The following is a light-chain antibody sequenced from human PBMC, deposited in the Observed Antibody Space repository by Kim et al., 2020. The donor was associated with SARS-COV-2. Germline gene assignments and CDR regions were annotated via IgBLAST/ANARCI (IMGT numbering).Light chain of an antibody. J-gene: IGLJ2*01. CDR2: YDS. CDR3: QVWDSSSDHPV. V-gene: IGLV3-21*04. Sequence: APGKTSRITWGGNNIGSKSVHWYQQKPGQAPVLVIYYDSDRPSGIPERFSGSNSGNTATLTISRVEAGDEADYYCQVWDSSSDHPVFGGGTKLTVL. CDR1: NIGSKS.